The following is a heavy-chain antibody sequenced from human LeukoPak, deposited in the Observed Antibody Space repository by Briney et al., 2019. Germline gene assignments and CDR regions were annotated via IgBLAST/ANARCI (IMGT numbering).Heavy chain of an antibody. Sequence: PGGSLRLSCAASGFTFSSYAMSWVRQGPGKGLEWVSTIRGNGDSTYYADSVKGRFTISRDNSKNTLYPQMSSLRAEDTALYYCAKGVQWEAPWFDPWGQGTLVTVSS. D-gene: IGHD1-26*01. J-gene: IGHJ5*02. CDR3: AKGVQWEAPWFDP. V-gene: IGHV3-23*01. CDR2: IRGNGDST. CDR1: GFTFSSYA.